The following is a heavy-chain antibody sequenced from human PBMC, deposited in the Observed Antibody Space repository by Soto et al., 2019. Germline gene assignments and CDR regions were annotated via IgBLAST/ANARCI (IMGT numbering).Heavy chain of an antibody. J-gene: IGHJ6*02. CDR3: ARVATVTTGYGMDV. V-gene: IGHV4-59*12. CDR1: GGSISIYY. CDR2: IYYSGST. D-gene: IGHD4-17*01. Sequence: PSDTLSLTCTVSGGSISIYYWSWIRQPPGKGLEWIGYIYYSGSTNYNPSLKSRVTISVDTSKNQFSLKLSSVTAADTAVYYCARVATVTTGYGMDVWGQGTTVTVSS.